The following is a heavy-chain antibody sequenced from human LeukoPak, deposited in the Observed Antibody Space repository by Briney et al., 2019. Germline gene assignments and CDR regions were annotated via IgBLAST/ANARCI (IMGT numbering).Heavy chain of an antibody. CDR2: IYYSGST. D-gene: IGHD6-13*01. J-gene: IGHJ6*02. CDR1: GGSISSYY. V-gene: IGHV4-59*08. Sequence: SETLSLTCTVSGGSISSYYWSWVRQPPGKGLEWIGYIYYSGSTNYNPSLKSRVTVSVDTSKNQFSLKLSSVTAADTAVYYCARQGSWVDVWGQGTTVTVSS. CDR3: ARQGSWVDV.